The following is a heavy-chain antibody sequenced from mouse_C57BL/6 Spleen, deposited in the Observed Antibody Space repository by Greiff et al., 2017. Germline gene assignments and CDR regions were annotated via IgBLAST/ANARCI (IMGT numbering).Heavy chain of an antibody. V-gene: IGHV3-6*01. CDR2: ISYDGSN. CDR3: ARGYYGSSSDY. J-gene: IGHJ2*01. CDR1: GYSITSGYY. Sequence: EVQLQQSGPGLVKPSQSLSLTCSVTGYSITSGYYWNWIRQPPGNKLELMGYISYDGSNNYNPSLKNRISITRDTSKKQFFLKLNSVTAEDTATYYCARGYYGSSSDYWGQGTTLTVSS. D-gene: IGHD1-1*01.